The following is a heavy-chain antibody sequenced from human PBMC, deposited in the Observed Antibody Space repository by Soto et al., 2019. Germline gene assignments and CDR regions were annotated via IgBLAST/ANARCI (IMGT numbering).Heavy chain of an antibody. CDR2: ITGDGVNK. CDR3: AKDRSWDLAYLDS. Sequence: PGGSLRLSCAASGFTFSAYAMNWVRQAPGKGLEWVSGITGDGVNKFYADSVKGRFTISRDNSKKTLYLQMSSLRDDDTAVYYCAKDRSWDLAYLDSWGQGTLVTVSS. D-gene: IGHD1-26*01. CDR1: GFTFSAYA. V-gene: IGHV3-23*01. J-gene: IGHJ4*02.